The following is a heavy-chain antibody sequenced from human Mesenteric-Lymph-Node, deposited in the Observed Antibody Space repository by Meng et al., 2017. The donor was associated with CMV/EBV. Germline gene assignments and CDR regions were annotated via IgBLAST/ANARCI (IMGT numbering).Heavy chain of an antibody. V-gene: IGHV3-53*01. J-gene: IGHJ4*02. CDR3: AREAVHYDFWSGPLDS. CDR1: GFTVSSTH. CDR2: IYSGGST. Sequence: GGSLRLSCAASGFTVSSTHMSWVRQAPGKGLEWVSMIYSGGSTYYTDSVKGRFTISRDNYKNILYLHMNSLRAEDTAVYYCAREAVHYDFWSGPLDSWGQGITVTSPQ. D-gene: IGHD3-3*01.